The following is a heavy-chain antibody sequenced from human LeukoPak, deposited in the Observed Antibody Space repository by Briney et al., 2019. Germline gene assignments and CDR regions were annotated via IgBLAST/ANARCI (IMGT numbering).Heavy chain of an antibody. CDR3: ARGGRVAVAGLFDF. Sequence: PSETLSLTCAVYDGSFSGYYWSWIRQPPGKGLEWIGEINHSGSTNYNPSLKSRVTISVDTSKNQFSLKLTSVTAADTAVYYCARGGRVAVAGLFDFWGQGISVTVSS. D-gene: IGHD6-19*01. J-gene: IGHJ4*02. CDR2: INHSGST. V-gene: IGHV4-34*01. CDR1: DGSFSGYY.